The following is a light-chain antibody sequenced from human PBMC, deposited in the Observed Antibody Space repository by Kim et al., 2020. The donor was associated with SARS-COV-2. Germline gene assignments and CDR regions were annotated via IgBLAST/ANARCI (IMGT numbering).Light chain of an antibody. Sequence: GSPEERVPSYCKDSQYIRSNLAWYRPRPGQAPRLLRHGASTRATGIPARFSGSGSGTDVTLTISSLQSEDFAVYYCKQYYNWPRTFGQGTKVDIK. V-gene: IGKV3D-15*01. CDR3: KQYYNWPRT. J-gene: IGKJ1*01. CDR2: GAS. CDR1: QYIRSN.